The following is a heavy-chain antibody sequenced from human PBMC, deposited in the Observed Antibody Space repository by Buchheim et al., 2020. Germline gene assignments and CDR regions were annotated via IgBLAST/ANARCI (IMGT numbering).Heavy chain of an antibody. D-gene: IGHD2-2*02. CDR2: IYYSGST. CDR3: AREEGGKYCSSTSCYRHGMDV. V-gene: IGHV4-31*03. J-gene: IGHJ6*02. CDR1: GGSISSGGYY. Sequence: QVQLQESGPGLVKPSQTLSLTCTVSGGSISSGGYYWSWIRQHPGKGLEWIGYIYYSGSTYYNTSLKRRVTISVDTSKNQLSLKLSSVTAADTAVYYCAREEGGKYCSSTSCYRHGMDVWGQGTT.